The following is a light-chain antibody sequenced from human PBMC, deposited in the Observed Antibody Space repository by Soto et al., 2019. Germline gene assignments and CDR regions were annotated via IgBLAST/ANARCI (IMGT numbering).Light chain of an antibody. CDR1: QTVRTNY. CDR3: QQDSDSPLT. J-gene: IGKJ4*01. CDR2: GAS. Sequence: EIVLTQSPGTLSLSPGERATLSCRASQTVRTNYLAWFQHKPGQAPRLLIYGASSRATGIPGRFSGSGSVTDFTPTINRLEPEDGAVSFYQQDSDSPLTFGGGTKVEIK. V-gene: IGKV3-20*01.